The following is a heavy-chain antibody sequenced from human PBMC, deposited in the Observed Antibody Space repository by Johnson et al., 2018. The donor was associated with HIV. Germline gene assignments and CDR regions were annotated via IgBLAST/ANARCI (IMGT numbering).Heavy chain of an antibody. Sequence: QVPLVESGGGVVRPGRSLRLSCAASGFTFSHYPMHWVRQAPGKGLEWVAVISYDGSNKHYADSVKGRFTISRDNTKNTLSLQMNSLRAEDTAVYDCARASPNYYDSSGYFPLDAFDIWGQGTMVTVSS. V-gene: IGHV3-30*04. J-gene: IGHJ3*02. CDR1: GFTFSHYP. CDR2: ISYDGSNK. D-gene: IGHD3-22*01. CDR3: ARASPNYYDSSGYFPLDAFDI.